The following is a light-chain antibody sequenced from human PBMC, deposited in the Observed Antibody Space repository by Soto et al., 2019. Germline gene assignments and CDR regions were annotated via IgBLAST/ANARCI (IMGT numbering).Light chain of an antibody. CDR2: GAS. V-gene: IGKV3-15*01. Sequence: EVVMTPSPATLSVSPGERATLSCRASQSISSNLAWYQQKPGQPPRLLIFGASTRATDIPARFSGSGSGTEFTLTISGLQSEDFAIYYCQQYNNWPPWTFGQGTKVDIK. CDR1: QSISSN. CDR3: QQYNNWPPWT. J-gene: IGKJ1*01.